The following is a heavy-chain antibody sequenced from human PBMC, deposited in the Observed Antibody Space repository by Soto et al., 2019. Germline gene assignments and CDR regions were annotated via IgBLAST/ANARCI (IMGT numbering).Heavy chain of an antibody. V-gene: IGHV4-39*01. CDR2: IYYSGST. Sequence: SETLSLTCSVSGGSINSRGFYWGWIRQPPGKGLEWIGSIYYSGSTYYNPSLKSRVTISVDTSKNQFSLKLSSVTAADTAVYYCASPKIAFYNWFDPWGQGTLVTVSS. CDR1: GGSINSRGFY. CDR3: ASPKIAFYNWFDP. J-gene: IGHJ5*02. D-gene: IGHD3-3*02.